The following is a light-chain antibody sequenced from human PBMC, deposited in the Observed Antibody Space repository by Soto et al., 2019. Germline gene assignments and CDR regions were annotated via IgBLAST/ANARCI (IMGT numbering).Light chain of an antibody. J-gene: IGKJ2*01. Sequence: DIQMTQSPSSLSASVGDRVTITFQASQDISNYLNWYQHKPGQPPKMLILWASTRESGVPDRFSGIGSGTDFTLTISRLQAEDAAVYYCQHFFSPPFPFGQGTKLDIK. CDR2: WAS. CDR1: QDISNY. CDR3: QHFFSPPFP. V-gene: IGKV4-1*01.